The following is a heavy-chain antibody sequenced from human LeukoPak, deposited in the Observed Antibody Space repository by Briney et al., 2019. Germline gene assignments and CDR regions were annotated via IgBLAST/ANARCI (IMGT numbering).Heavy chain of an antibody. CDR1: GGSISSYY. CDR3: AVYDFWSGYGAAFDI. D-gene: IGHD3-3*01. J-gene: IGHJ3*02. CDR2: IYYSGST. V-gene: IGHV4-59*01. Sequence: SETLSLTCTVSGGSISSYYWSWIRQPPGKGLEWIGYIYYSGSTNYNPSLKSRVTISVDTSKNQFSLNMRSVTAADTAVYYCAVYDFWSGYGAAFDIWGQGTMVTVSS.